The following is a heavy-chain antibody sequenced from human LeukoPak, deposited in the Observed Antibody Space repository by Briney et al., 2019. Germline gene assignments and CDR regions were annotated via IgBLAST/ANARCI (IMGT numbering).Heavy chain of an antibody. J-gene: IGHJ3*02. Sequence: GGSLRLSCAASGFTFSSYGMHWVRQAPGKGLEWVAVIWYDGSNKYYADSVKGRFTISRDNSKNTLYLQMNSLRAEDTAVYYCARGYLGRYRGPDAFDIWGQGTMVTVSS. CDR1: GFTFSSYG. V-gene: IGHV3-33*01. CDR2: IWYDGSNK. CDR3: ARGYLGRYRGPDAFDI. D-gene: IGHD1-26*01.